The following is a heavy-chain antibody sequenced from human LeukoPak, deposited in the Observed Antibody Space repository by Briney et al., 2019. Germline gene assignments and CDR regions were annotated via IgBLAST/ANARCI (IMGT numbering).Heavy chain of an antibody. D-gene: IGHD3-22*01. V-gene: IGHV6-1*01. CDR1: GDSVSSNSAA. J-gene: IGHJ4*02. CDR3: ARDYYDSSGSYYFDY. CDR2: TYYRSKWYN. Sequence: SQTLSLTCAISGDSVSSNSAAWNWIRQSPSRGLEWLGRTYYRSKWYNDSAASLESRITIYPETSKNQFSLQLNSLTPEDTAVYYCARDYYDSSGSYYFDYWGQGTLVTVSS.